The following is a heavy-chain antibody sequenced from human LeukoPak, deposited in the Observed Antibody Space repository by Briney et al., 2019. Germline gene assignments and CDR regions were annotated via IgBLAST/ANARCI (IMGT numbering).Heavy chain of an antibody. D-gene: IGHD2-2*01. CDR2: INHSGST. CDR3: AGYPDPRKDRSSTSCIARSYYYYMDV. J-gene: IGHJ6*03. CDR1: GGSFSGYY. Sequence: SETLSLTCAVYGGSFSGYYWSWIRQPPGKGLEWIGEINHSGSTNYNPSLKSRVTISVDTSKNQFSLKLSSVTAADTAVYYCAGYPDPRKDRSSTSCIARSYYYYMDVWGKGTTVTVSS. V-gene: IGHV4-34*01.